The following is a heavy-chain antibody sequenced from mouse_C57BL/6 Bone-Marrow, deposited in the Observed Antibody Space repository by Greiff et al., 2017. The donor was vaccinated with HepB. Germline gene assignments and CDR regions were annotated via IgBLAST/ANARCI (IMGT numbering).Heavy chain of an antibody. CDR2: IYPGNSDT. V-gene: IGHV1-5*01. CDR3: TRLGMGITTAAAMDY. J-gene: IGHJ4*01. Sequence: EVQLQQPGAELAKPGASVKLSCKASGYTFTSYWMHWVKQRPGQGLEWIGAIYPGNSDTSYNQKFKGKAKLTAVTSASTAYMELSSLTNEDSAVYYCTRLGMGITTAAAMDYWGQGTSVTVSS. CDR1: GYTFTSYW. D-gene: IGHD1-2*01.